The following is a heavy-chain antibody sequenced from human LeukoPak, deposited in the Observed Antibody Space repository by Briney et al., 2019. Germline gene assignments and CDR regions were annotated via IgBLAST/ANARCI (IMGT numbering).Heavy chain of an antibody. D-gene: IGHD2-15*01. Sequence: GGSLRLSCAASGFTFDDYSMHWVRQAPGKGLEWVGGISWNSGSIGYADSVRGRFTIARDNAKNSLYLQMNSLRAEDTALYYCAHSKVYCSGGSCYFHFDYWGEGTMVSDCS. CDR3: AHSKVYCSGGSCYFHFDY. CDR2: ISWNSGSI. J-gene: IGHJ4*02. CDR1: GFTFDDYS. V-gene: IGHV3-9*01.